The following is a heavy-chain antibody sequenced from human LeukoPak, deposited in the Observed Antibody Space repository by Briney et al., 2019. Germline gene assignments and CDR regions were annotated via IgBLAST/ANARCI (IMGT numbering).Heavy chain of an antibody. Sequence: PSETVSLTCTVSVGFISCYYWSWIRQPPGKGLEWIGYIYYSGSSNYNPSLKSRVTISVDTSNNQSSLKLSSVPAADTVVYYCAIEGDGSSWYRDAFDIWGQGTMVTVSS. CDR1: VGFISCYY. CDR3: AIEGDGSSWYRDAFDI. CDR2: IYYSGSS. V-gene: IGHV4-59*01. J-gene: IGHJ3*02. D-gene: IGHD6-13*01.